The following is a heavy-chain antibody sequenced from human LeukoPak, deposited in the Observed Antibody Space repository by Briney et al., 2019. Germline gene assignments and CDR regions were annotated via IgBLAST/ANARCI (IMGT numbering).Heavy chain of an antibody. CDR2: IYSGGST. J-gene: IGHJ4*02. Sequence: PGGSLRLSCAASGFSVSSDYIGWVRQAPGKGLEWVSVIYSGGSTYYADSVKGRFTISRDNSKNTVYLQTNSLRPEDTAVYYCARRKTGSPYDYWGQGTLVTVSS. CDR1: GFSVSSDY. V-gene: IGHV3-53*01. D-gene: IGHD1-1*01. CDR3: ARRKTGSPYDY.